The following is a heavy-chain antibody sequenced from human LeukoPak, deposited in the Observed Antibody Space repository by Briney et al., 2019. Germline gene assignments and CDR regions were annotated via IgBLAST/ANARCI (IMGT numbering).Heavy chain of an antibody. J-gene: IGHJ4*02. CDR2: ITGGGDDT. Sequence: GGSLRLSCTASGFTFSTYAMSRVRQAPGKGLEWFSAITGGGDDTYYADSVKGRFTISRDNSKNTLYLQMDSLRVEDTAVYYCAKGSSSSRPYYFDCWGQGALVTVSS. CDR3: AKGSSSSRPYYFDC. V-gene: IGHV3-23*01. CDR1: GFTFSTYA. D-gene: IGHD6-6*01.